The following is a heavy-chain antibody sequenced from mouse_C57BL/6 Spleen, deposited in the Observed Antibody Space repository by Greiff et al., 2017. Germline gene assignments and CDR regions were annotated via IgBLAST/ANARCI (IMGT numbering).Heavy chain of an antibody. CDR1: GYTFPDYN. CDR2: INPNNGGT. J-gene: IGHJ2*01. V-gene: IGHV1-18*01. Sequence: VQLQQSGPELLKLGASVKIPCKASGYTFPDYNMDGVKRSHGKSLGWIGDINPNNGGTIYNQKFKSKATLTLDKSSSTAYMELRSHTSEDTAYYYCARDYFDYWGQGTTLTVSS. CDR3: ARDYFDY.